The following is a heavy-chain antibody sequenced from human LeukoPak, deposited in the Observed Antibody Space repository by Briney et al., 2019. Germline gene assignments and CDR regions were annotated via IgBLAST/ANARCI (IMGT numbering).Heavy chain of an antibody. J-gene: IGHJ4*02. CDR1: GGSISSYY. CDR2: IYYSGST. Sequence: SETLSLTCTVSGGSISSYYWSWIRQPPGKGLEWIGSIYYSGSTYYNPSLKSRVTISVDTSKNQFSLKLSSVTAADTAVYYCARGPDLPIQLPGVPDYWGQGTLVTVSS. CDR3: ARGPDLPIQLPGVPDY. D-gene: IGHD4-23*01. V-gene: IGHV4-59*12.